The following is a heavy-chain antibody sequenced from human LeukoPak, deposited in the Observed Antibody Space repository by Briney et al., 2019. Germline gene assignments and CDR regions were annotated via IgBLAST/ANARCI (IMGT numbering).Heavy chain of an antibody. CDR3: AHFDYYEFWSGYWNV. J-gene: IGHJ6*02. V-gene: IGHV2-5*01. CDR1: GFSLSTSGVC. CDR2: IYWNDDK. Sequence: KESGPTLVKPTQTLTLTCTFSGFSLSTSGVCVGWIRQPPGKALEWLALIYWNDDKRYSPSLKSRLTITKDTSKNQVVLTMTNMDPVDTATYYCAHFDYYEFWSGYWNVWGQGTTVTVSS. D-gene: IGHD3-3*01.